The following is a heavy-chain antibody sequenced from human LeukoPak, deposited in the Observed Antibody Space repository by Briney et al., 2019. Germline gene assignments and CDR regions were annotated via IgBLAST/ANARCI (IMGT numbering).Heavy chain of an antibody. V-gene: IGHV4-34*01. Sequence: PSETLSLTCTVSGYSISSDYYWSWIRQPPGKGLEWIGEINHSGSTNYNPSLKSRVTISVDTSKNQFSLKLSSVTAADTAVYYCARHWTYYDYVWGSYRPYYFDYWGQGTLVTVSS. J-gene: IGHJ4*02. CDR3: ARHWTYYDYVWGSYRPYYFDY. D-gene: IGHD3-16*02. CDR2: INHSGST. CDR1: GYSISSDYY.